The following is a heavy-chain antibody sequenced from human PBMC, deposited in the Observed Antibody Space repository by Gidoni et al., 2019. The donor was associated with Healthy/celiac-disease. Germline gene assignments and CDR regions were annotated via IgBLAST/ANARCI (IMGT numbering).Heavy chain of an antibody. D-gene: IGHD6-19*01. Sequence: QVPLVESGGGVVQPGRSLRLSCAASGFTFRSYAMHWVRQAPGKGLEWVAVISYDGSNTDYADSVKGRFTISRDNSKTTLYLQMNSLRAEDTAVYSCARGEAGTSPSFFHYWGQGTLVTVSS. V-gene: IGHV3-30*04. CDR2: ISYDGSNT. CDR3: ARGEAGTSPSFFHY. J-gene: IGHJ4*02. CDR1: GFTFRSYA.